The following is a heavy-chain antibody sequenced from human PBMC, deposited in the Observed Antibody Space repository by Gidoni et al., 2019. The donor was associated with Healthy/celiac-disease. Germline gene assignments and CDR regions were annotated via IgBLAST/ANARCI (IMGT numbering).Heavy chain of an antibody. J-gene: IGHJ4*02. D-gene: IGHD5-18*01. Sequence: EVQLVESGGGLVKPGGSLRLSCAASGFTFSSYSMNWVRQAPGKGLEWVSSISSSSSYIYYADSVKGRFTISRDNAKNSLYLQMNSLRAEDTAVYYCARDKDGIQLWLPFDYWGQGTLVTVSS. V-gene: IGHV3-21*01. CDR3: ARDKDGIQLWLPFDY. CDR2: ISSSSSYI. CDR1: GFTFSSYS.